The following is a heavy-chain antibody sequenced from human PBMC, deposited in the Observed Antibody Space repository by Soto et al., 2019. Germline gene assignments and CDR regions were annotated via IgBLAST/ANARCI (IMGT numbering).Heavy chain of an antibody. CDR1: GFPFGSYG. Sequence: GGSLRLSFAASGFPFGSYGMHWARQAPGKGLDWVAVIWYDGSNKYYADSVRGRFTISRDNSKNTLYLQMNSLRAEDPAVYHCARALAGECDPDYYGMDVWGQGTTVTVSS. CDR2: IWYDGSNK. J-gene: IGHJ6*02. D-gene: IGHD3-3*01. V-gene: IGHV3-33*01. CDR3: ARALAGECDPDYYGMDV.